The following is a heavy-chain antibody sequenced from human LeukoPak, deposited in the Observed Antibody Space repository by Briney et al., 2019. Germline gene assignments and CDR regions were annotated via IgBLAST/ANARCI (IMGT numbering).Heavy chain of an antibody. D-gene: IGHD3-16*01. CDR2: IYYSGST. V-gene: IGHV4-31*03. Sequence: SETLPLTCTVSGGSISSAGYYWSWIRQHPGKGLEWIGYIYYSGSTYYNPSLKSRITISVDTSENQFSLKLSSVTAADTAVYYCARADLGPSGGDDWSFDLWGRGTLVTVSS. CDR1: GGSISSAGYY. J-gene: IGHJ2*01. CDR3: ARADLGPSGGDDWSFDL.